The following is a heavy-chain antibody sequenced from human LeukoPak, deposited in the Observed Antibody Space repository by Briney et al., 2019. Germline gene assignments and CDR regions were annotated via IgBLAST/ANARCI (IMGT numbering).Heavy chain of an antibody. CDR1: GYTFTSYS. D-gene: IGHD2-2*02. Sequence: GASVKVSCKASGYTFTSYSINWVRQAPGQGLEWMAWISAYNGNTNYAQKFQGRVTLTRDTSTSTAYMELRSLRSDDTAVYICARGMSGYTEDPFDIWGQGTVVTVSS. CDR3: ARGMSGYTEDPFDI. CDR2: ISAYNGNT. J-gene: IGHJ3*02. V-gene: IGHV1-18*01.